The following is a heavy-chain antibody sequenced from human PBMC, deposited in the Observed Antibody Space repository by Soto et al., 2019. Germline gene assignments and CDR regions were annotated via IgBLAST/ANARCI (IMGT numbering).Heavy chain of an antibody. CDR2: INPSGGST. D-gene: IGHD2-2*01. CDR1: GYTFTSYY. Sequence: GASVKVSCKASGYTFTSYYMHWVRQAPGQGLEWMGIINPSGGSTSYAQKFQGRVTMTRDTSTSTVYMELSSLRSEDTAVYYCAKSRAEPPRVVPAATLDAFDIWGQGTMVTVSS. V-gene: IGHV1-46*01. CDR3: AKSRAEPPRVVPAATLDAFDI. J-gene: IGHJ3*02.